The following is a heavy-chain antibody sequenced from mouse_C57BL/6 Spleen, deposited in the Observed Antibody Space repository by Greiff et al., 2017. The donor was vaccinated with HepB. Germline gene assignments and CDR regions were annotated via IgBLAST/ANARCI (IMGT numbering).Heavy chain of an antibody. CDR1: GFNIKDYY. D-gene: IGHD1-1*01. Sequence: EVQRVESGAELVKPGASVKLSCTASGFNIKDYYMHWVKQRTEQGLEWIGRIDPEDGETKYAPKFQGKATITADTSSNTAYLQLSSLTSEDTAVYYCAYYYYGSSPYFDYWGQGTTLTVSS. CDR2: IDPEDGET. J-gene: IGHJ2*01. V-gene: IGHV14-2*01. CDR3: AYYYYGSSPYFDY.